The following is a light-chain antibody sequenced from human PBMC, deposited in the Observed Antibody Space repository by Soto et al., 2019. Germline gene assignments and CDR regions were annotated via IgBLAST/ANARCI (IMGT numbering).Light chain of an antibody. V-gene: IGLV2-14*01. Sequence: QSALTQPASVSGSPGQSITISCTGTSSDVGSYKYVSWYQQHPGKAPKLMIYDVSNRPSGVSNRFSGSKSGNTASLTISGLQAEDEADYYCSSYTSSSTLVFGGGPKLTVL. J-gene: IGLJ2*01. CDR2: DVS. CDR1: SSDVGSYKY. CDR3: SSYTSSSTLV.